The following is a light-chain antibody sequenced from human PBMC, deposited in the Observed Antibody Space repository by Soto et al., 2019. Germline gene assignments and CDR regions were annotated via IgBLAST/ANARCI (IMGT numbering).Light chain of an antibody. CDR3: QQYNTRWT. CDR1: QSVGSN. CDR2: VAS. Sequence: EIGMTQSPATLSVSAGQRATLSCRARQSVGSNLAWYQQNPGQAPRLLIDVASTRAAGIPASFSGSGSGTAFTLIISSLQSEDSAVDFCQQYNTRWTFGPGTKVAIK. V-gene: IGKV3-15*01. J-gene: IGKJ1*01.